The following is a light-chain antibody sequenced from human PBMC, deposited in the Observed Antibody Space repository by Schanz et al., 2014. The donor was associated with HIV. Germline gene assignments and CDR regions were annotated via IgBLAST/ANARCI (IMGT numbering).Light chain of an antibody. CDR2: GAS. Sequence: EIVLTQSPGTLSLSPGERGTLSCRASQSVKSNFLAWYQQKPNQAPRLLMYGASNRATGIPDRFSGSESGTDFTLTISRVEPEDYAVYYCQQYGSLPWTFGQGTKVEVK. CDR3: QQYGSLPWT. J-gene: IGKJ1*01. CDR1: QSVKSNF. V-gene: IGKV3-20*01.